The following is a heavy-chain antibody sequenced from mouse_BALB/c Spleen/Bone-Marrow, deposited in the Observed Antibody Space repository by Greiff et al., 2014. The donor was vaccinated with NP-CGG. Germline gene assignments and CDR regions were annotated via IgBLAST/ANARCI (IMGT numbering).Heavy chain of an antibody. V-gene: IGHV1-87*01. CDR2: IHPGDGDT. CDR3: ARSRGWYFDV. Sequence: VKLMESGAELARPGASVKLSCKASGYTFTSYWMQWIKQRPGQGLEWIGAIHPGDGDTTYTQKFKGKATLTADKSSSTAYMQLSSLASEDSAVYYCARSRGWYFDVWGAGTTVTVSS. J-gene: IGHJ1*01. CDR1: GYTFTSYW.